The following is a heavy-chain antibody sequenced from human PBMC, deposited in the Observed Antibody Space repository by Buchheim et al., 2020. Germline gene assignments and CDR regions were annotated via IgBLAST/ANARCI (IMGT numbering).Heavy chain of an antibody. V-gene: IGHV3-21*01. CDR1: GFTFSSYS. D-gene: IGHD4-17*01. CDR3: ARYMTTVTGPRGGRIDY. Sequence: EVQLVESGGGLVKPGGSLRLSCAASGFTFSSYSMNWVRQAPGKGLEWVSSISSSSSYIYYADSVKGRFTISRDNAKNSLYLQMNSLRAEDTAVYYCARYMTTVTGPRGGRIDYWGQGTL. CDR2: ISSSSSYI. J-gene: IGHJ4*02.